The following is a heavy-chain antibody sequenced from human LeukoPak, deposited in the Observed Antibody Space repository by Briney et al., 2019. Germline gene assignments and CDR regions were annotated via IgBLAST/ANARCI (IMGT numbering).Heavy chain of an antibody. V-gene: IGHV4-30-2*01. D-gene: IGHD3-22*01. CDR2: IYHSGST. CDR3: ARGDMIVGTNWLDP. CDR1: GGPISSGGYS. Sequence: PSETLSLTCAVSGGPISSGGYSWSWIRQPPGKGLEWIGYIYHSGSTYYNPSLKSRVTISVDRSKNQFSLKLSSVTAADTAVYYCARGDMIVGTNWLDPWGQGTLVTVSS. J-gene: IGHJ5*02.